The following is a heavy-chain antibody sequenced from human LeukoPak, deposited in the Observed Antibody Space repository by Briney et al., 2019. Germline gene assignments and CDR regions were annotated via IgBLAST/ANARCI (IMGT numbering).Heavy chain of an antibody. Sequence: GASVKVSCKASGYTFTTYAMNWVRQAPGQGLEWMGYINTAVGNPTYAQDFTGRFLFSVDTSVSTACLQITNLTAEDTALYYCASRTYSYGLSPWGQGTLVTVS. CDR2: INTAVGNP. CDR3: ASRTYSYGLSP. D-gene: IGHD2-15*01. V-gene: IGHV7-4-1*02. CDR1: GYTFTTYA. J-gene: IGHJ5*02.